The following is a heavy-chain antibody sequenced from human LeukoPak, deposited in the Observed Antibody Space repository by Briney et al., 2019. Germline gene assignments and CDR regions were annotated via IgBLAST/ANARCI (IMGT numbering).Heavy chain of an antibody. CDR2: INPNSGGT. D-gene: IGHD3-22*01. Sequence: ASVKVSCKASEHTFTAYYMFWVRQAPGQGLEWMGWINPNSGGTNFAPNFQGRVTMTRDTSISTAYMELSGLTSDDTAVYFCATYYSDTSARDWGQGTLVTVSS. J-gene: IGHJ4*02. V-gene: IGHV1-2*02. CDR1: EHTFTAYY. CDR3: ATYYSDTSARD.